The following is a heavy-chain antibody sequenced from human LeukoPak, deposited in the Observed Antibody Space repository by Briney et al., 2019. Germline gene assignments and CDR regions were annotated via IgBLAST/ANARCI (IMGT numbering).Heavy chain of an antibody. Sequence: GGSLGLSCAASEFTASGFTVSSHYMSWVRQAPGKGLEWVSVIYSGGNTYYADSVKGRFTISRDNSKSILYLQMSSLRADDTAVYFCTKIRGYYDAFDVWGQGTMVTVSS. J-gene: IGHJ3*01. CDR3: TKIRGYYDAFDV. D-gene: IGHD3-22*01. V-gene: IGHV3-53*01. CDR2: IYSGGNT. CDR1: GFTVSSHY.